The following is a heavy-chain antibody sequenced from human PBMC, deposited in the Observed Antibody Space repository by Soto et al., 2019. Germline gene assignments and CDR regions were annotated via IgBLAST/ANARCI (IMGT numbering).Heavy chain of an antibody. Sequence: SSVKVSCKASGYTFTSYYMHWVRQAPGQGLEWMGIINPSGGSTSYAQKFQGRVTMTRDTSTATVYMDLSSLTSEDSAVYWCARELYSCGGDCPYYMDYWGQG. J-gene: IGHJ4*02. CDR3: ARELYSCGGDCPYYMDY. V-gene: IGHV1-46*01. CDR1: GYTFTSYY. CDR2: INPSGGST. D-gene: IGHD2-21*02.